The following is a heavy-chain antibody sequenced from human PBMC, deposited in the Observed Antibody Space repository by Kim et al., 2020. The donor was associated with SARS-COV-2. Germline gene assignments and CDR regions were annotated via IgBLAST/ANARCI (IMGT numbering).Heavy chain of an antibody. CDR1: GFTFSSYS. Sequence: LSLTCAASGFTFSSYSMNWVRQAPGKGLEWVSSISSSSSYIYYADSVKGRFTISRDNAKNSLYLQMNSLRAEDTAVYYCAAEGWELPDSDYWGQGTL. D-gene: IGHD1-26*01. CDR2: ISSSSSYI. CDR3: AAEGWELPDSDY. J-gene: IGHJ4*02. V-gene: IGHV3-21*01.